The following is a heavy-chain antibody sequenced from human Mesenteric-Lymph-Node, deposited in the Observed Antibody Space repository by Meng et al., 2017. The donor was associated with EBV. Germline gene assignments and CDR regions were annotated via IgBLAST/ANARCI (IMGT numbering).Heavy chain of an antibody. CDR2: IYWDDDK. CDR3: AHRRQSSGWSTLYNWFDP. J-gene: IGHJ5*02. CDR1: GFSLTTSGVG. D-gene: IGHD6-19*01. V-gene: IGHV2-5*02. Sequence: QITLTESGATLVKPTQHLSLTCTFSGFSLTTSGVGVGWIRQPPGKALEWLALIYWDDDKEFNPSLKNRLTITKDTAKNQVVLTMANMDPVDTATYFCAHRRQSSGWSTLYNWFDPWGQGTLVTVSS.